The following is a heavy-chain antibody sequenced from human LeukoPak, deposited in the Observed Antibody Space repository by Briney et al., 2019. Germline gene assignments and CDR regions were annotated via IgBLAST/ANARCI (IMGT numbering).Heavy chain of an antibody. CDR3: AKDLRRRYYFGSGSRGGTFGI. Sequence: PGGSLRLSCAASGFMFSNYGMQWVRQAPGKGLEWVAVISYDGSNKYYADSVKGRFTISRDNSKNTLYLQMNSLRAEDTAVYYCAKDLRRRYYFGSGSRGGTFGIWGQGTMVTVSS. CDR1: GFMFSNYG. J-gene: IGHJ3*02. V-gene: IGHV3-30*18. D-gene: IGHD3-10*01. CDR2: ISYDGSNK.